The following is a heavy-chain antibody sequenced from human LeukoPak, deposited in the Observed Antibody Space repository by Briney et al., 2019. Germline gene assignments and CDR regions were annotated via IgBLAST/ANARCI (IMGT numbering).Heavy chain of an antibody. Sequence: SGGSLRLSCAASVFTFSSYAMSWVRQAPGKGLEWVSAISGSGGSTYYADSVKGRFTISRDNSKNTLYLQMNSLRAEDTAVYYCAKSVGSWDYGYFDYWGQGTLVTVSS. J-gene: IGHJ4*02. CDR3: AKSVGSWDYGYFDY. V-gene: IGHV3-23*01. CDR2: ISGSGGST. CDR1: VFTFSSYA. D-gene: IGHD4/OR15-4a*01.